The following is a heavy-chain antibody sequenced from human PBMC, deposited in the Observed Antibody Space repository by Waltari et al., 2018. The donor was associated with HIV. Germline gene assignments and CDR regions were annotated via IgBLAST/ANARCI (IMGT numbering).Heavy chain of an antibody. Sequence: QVQLQESGPGLVKPSQTLSLTCTVSGGPISSGDYYWSWIRQSPGKGLEWIGHIYYSGSTYYNPSLKCRVTISVDTSKNQFSLKLSSVTAADTAVYYCAKYPLGFGYYGMNVWGQGTTVTVSS. CDR3: AKYPLGFGYYGMNV. V-gene: IGHV4-30-4*01. J-gene: IGHJ6*02. D-gene: IGHD3-10*01. CDR1: GGPISSGDYY. CDR2: IYYSGST.